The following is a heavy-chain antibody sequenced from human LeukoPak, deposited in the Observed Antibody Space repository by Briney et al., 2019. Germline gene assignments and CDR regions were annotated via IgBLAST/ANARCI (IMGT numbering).Heavy chain of an antibody. CDR2: IYTRGST. Sequence: SETLSLTCTVSGGSISSGSYYWSWIRQPAGKGLEWIGRIYTRGSTNYNPSLKSRVTISVDTSKNQFSLKLSSVTAADTAVYYCARELLGYCTNGVCYSLDYWGQGTLVTVSS. D-gene: IGHD2-8*01. CDR1: GGSISSGSYY. V-gene: IGHV4-61*02. CDR3: ARELLGYCTNGVCYSLDY. J-gene: IGHJ4*02.